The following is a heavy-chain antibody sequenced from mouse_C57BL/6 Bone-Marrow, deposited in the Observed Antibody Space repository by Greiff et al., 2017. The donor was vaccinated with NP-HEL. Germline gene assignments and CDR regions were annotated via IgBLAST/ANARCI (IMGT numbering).Heavy chain of an antibody. CDR3: TTRYYYGRGYYYAMDY. Sequence: VQLQQSGAELVRPGASVKLSCTASGFNIKDDYMHWVKQRPEQGLEWIGWIDPENGDTDSASKFQGTATITADTSSNTAYLQLSSLTSEDTAVYYCTTRYYYGRGYYYAMDYWGQGTSVTVAS. V-gene: IGHV14-4*01. CDR2: IDPENGDT. CDR1: GFNIKDDY. D-gene: IGHD1-1*01. J-gene: IGHJ4*01.